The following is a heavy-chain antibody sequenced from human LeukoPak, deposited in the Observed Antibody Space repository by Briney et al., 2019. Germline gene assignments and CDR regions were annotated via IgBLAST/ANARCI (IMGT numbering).Heavy chain of an antibody. Sequence: GGSLRLSCAASGFTFSSYAMSWVRQAPGKGLEWVSAISGSGGSTYYADSVKGRFTISRDNAENSLYVQMTSLRVEDTAVYYCATWRSASSSDWYVLDHWGQGTLVTVSS. CDR1: GFTFSSYA. D-gene: IGHD3-9*01. CDR3: ATWRSASSSDWYVLDH. CDR2: ISGSGGST. J-gene: IGHJ4*02. V-gene: IGHV3-23*01.